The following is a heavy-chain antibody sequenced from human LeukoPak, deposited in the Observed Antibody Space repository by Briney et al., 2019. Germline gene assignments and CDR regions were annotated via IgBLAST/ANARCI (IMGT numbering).Heavy chain of an antibody. CDR3: AKDRRITFGGVILDYFEY. Sequence: PGGSLRLSCAASGFTFSSYAMSWVRQAPGKGLEWVSAISGSGGSTYYADSVKGRFTISRDNSKNTLYLQMNSLRAEDTAVYYCAKDRRITFGGVILDYFEYWGQGTLVTVSS. CDR1: GFTFSSYA. D-gene: IGHD3-16*02. V-gene: IGHV3-23*01. J-gene: IGHJ4*02. CDR2: ISGSGGST.